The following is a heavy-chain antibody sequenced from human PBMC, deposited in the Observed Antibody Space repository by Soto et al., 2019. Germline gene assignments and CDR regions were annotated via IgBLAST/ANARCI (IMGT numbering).Heavy chain of an antibody. CDR2: ISSSSSYI. CDR1: GFTFSSYS. V-gene: IGHV3-21*01. Sequence: EVQLVESGGGLVKPGGSLRLSCAASGFTFSSYSMNWVRQAPGKGLEWVSSISSSSSYIYYADSVKCRFTISRDNAKNSLYLQMNSLRAEDTAVYYCAREGDFYGMDVWGQGTTVTVSS. CDR3: AREGDFYGMDV. J-gene: IGHJ6*02. D-gene: IGHD3-3*01.